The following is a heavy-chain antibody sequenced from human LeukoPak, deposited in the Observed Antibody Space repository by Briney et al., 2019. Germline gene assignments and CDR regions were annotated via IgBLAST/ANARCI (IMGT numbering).Heavy chain of an antibody. D-gene: IGHD3-9*01. Sequence: GGSLRLSCAASGFTVSSNYMSWVRQAPGKGLEWVSVIYSGSSTYYADSVKGRFTISRDNSKNTVYLQMNRLRAEDTAVYYCARDGNYDILTGYSEGEDYWGQGTLVTVSS. V-gene: IGHV3-66*01. CDR2: IYSGSST. J-gene: IGHJ4*02. CDR3: ARDGNYDILTGYSEGEDY. CDR1: GFTVSSNY.